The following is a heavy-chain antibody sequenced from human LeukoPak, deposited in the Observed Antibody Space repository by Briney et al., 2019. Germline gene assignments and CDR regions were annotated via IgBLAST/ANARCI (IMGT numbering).Heavy chain of an antibody. D-gene: IGHD6-19*01. CDR3: AKHPYSSGWVPFDY. V-gene: IGHV3-23*01. Sequence: PGGSLRLSCAASGFTFSSYGMHWVRQAPGKGLEWVSAVSDSGGSTYYADSVKGRFTISRDNSKNTLYLQMNSLRAEDTAEYYCAKHPYSSGWVPFDYWGQGTLVTVSS. CDR2: VSDSGGST. CDR1: GFTFSSYG. J-gene: IGHJ4*02.